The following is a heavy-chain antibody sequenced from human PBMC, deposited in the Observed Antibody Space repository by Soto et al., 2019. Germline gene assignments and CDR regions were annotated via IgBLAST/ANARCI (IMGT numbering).Heavy chain of an antibody. D-gene: IGHD1-26*01. V-gene: IGHV1-18*01. CDR3: ARVGVGATTGFQH. Sequence: QVQLLQSGAAVKKPGASVKVSCKASGYTFTSYGISWVRQAPGQGLEWMGWISAYNGNTNYEQKLQDRVTMTTDTSTITAYMELRSLRSDDTAVDYCARVGVGATTGFQHWGQGILVTVSS. J-gene: IGHJ1*01. CDR1: GYTFTSYG. CDR2: ISAYNGNT.